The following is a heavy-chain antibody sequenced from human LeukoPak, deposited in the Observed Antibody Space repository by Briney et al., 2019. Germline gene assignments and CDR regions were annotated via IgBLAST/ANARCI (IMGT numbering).Heavy chain of an antibody. CDR2: IYHSGST. CDR1: GGSLSSSNW. Sequence: SGTLSLTCAVSGGSLSSSNWWSWVRQPPGKGLEWIGEIYHSGSTNYNPSLKSRVTISVDKSKNQFSLKLSSVTAADTAVYYCARSSGYSSGWYDLYFQHWGQGTLVTVSS. D-gene: IGHD6-19*01. CDR3: ARSSGYSSGWYDLYFQH. V-gene: IGHV4-4*02. J-gene: IGHJ1*01.